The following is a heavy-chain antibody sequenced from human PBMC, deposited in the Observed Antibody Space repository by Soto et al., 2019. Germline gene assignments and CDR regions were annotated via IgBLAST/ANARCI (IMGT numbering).Heavy chain of an antibody. CDR3: ARSARYCSGGSCYGYYFDY. V-gene: IGHV1-18*04. CDR1: GYTFTSYG. CDR2: ISAYNGNT. J-gene: IGHJ4*02. Sequence: ASVKVSCKASGYTFTSYGISWVRQAPGQGLEWMGWISAYNGNTNYAQKLQGRVTMTTDTSTSTAYMELRSLRSDDTAVYYCARSARYCSGGSCYGYYFDYWGQGTLVTAPQ. D-gene: IGHD2-15*01.